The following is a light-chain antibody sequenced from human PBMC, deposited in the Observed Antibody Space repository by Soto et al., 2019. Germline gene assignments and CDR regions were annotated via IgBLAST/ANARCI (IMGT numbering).Light chain of an antibody. CDR2: AAS. CDR1: QSIDNRD. CDR3: QHYGSPRGT. J-gene: IGKJ1*01. Sequence: EIVLTQSPGTLSLSPGEGVALYCRASQSIDNRDLAWYQQKPGQAPRLLVYAASSRATGIPVRFSGSGSGTDFTLTISRLEPEDFAIYYCQHYGSPRGTFGQGPKVEIK. V-gene: IGKV3-20*01.